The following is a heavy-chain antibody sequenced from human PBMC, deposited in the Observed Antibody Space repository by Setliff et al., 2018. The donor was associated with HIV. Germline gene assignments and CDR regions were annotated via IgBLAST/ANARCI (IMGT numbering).Heavy chain of an antibody. V-gene: IGHV4-31*03. CDR1: GGSISRVGYY. D-gene: IGHD5-18*01. CDR3: ARVGSVIQVTLFGMDV. Sequence: SETLSLTCSVSGGSISRVGYYWSWIRQHPGKGLEWIGYITYSGSTYYNPSLRSRVSISPDTSKNQFSLELTSVTAADTAVYYCARVGSVIQVTLFGMDVWGQGTTVT. J-gene: IGHJ6*02. CDR2: ITYSGST.